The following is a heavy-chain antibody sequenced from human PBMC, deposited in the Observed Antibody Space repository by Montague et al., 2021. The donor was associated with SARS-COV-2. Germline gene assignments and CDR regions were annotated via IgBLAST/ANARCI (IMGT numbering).Heavy chain of an antibody. CDR1: GGSISSSSYY. D-gene: IGHD3-22*01. CDR2: IYYTGST. J-gene: IGHJ3*02. Sequence: SETLSLTCTVSGGSISSSSYYWGWIRQPPGKGLEWIGSIYYTGSTYYNPSLKSRGTISVDTSKNQSSLKLSSVTAADTAVYYCARHGYYETYDAFAIWGQGTMVTVSS. V-gene: IGHV4-39*01. CDR3: ARHGYYETYDAFAI.